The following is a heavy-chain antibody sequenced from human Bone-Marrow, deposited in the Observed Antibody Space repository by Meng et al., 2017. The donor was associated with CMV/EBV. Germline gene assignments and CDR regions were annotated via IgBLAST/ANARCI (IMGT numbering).Heavy chain of an antibody. D-gene: IGHD4-17*01. CDR3: ASLDDYGTFDY. Sequence: GSLRLSCTVSIASISSYYWSWIRQPPGKGLEWIGYIYYNGGTNYNPSLKSRVTISVDTSKNQFSLKLNSVTAADTAVYYCASLDDYGTFDYWGQGTRVTVSS. V-gene: IGHV4-59*01. J-gene: IGHJ4*02. CDR2: IYYNGGT. CDR1: IASISSYY.